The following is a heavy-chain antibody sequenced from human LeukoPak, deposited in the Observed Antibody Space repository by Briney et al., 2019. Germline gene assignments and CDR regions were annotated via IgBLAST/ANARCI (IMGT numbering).Heavy chain of an antibody. CDR3: ATATQPRGYFLH. J-gene: IGHJ1*01. CDR2: ISVDNGGT. Sequence: AAVKVSCKASRYTLTTYSLAWVRQAPGQTLERMGWISVDNGGTNYAQSLQDRVTLTRDTSTNTAYLELRSLRSDDTAIIYCATATQPRGYFLHWGESTLVTVSS. V-gene: IGHV1-18*01. D-gene: IGHD2-2*01. CDR1: RYTLTTYS.